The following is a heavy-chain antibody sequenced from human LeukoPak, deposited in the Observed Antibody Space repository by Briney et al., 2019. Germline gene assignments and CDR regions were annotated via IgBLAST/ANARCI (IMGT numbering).Heavy chain of an antibody. CDR1: GFTFNSFF. Sequence: GGSLRLSCAASGFTFNSFFLNWVRLTPGRELEWVACISQDGSETFYMDSVRGRFTISRDNTKNSLYLQMNSLRAEDTAVYFCVRDLGHSRHYFEYWGQGALVTVSS. CDR3: VRDLGHSRHYFEY. CDR2: ISQDGSET. D-gene: IGHD7-27*01. J-gene: IGHJ4*02. V-gene: IGHV3-7*01.